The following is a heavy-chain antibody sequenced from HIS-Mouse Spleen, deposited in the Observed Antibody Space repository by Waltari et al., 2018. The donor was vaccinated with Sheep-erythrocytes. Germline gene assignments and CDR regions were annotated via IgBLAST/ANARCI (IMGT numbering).Heavy chain of an antibody. J-gene: IGHJ3*02. Sequence: QVQLVESGGGVVQPGRSLRLSCAASGFTFRSFGLLWVRQAQGKGLEWVAVISYDGSNKYYADSVKGRFTISRDNSKNTLYLQMNSLRAEDTAVYYCAKDPSYKAAAGTSKTFGAFDIWGQGTMVTVSS. CDR2: ISYDGSNK. CDR3: AKDPSYKAAAGTSKTFGAFDI. CDR1: GFTFRSFG. V-gene: IGHV3-30*18. D-gene: IGHD6-13*01.